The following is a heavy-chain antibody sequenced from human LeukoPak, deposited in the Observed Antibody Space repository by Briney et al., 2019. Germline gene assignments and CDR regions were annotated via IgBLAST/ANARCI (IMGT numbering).Heavy chain of an antibody. CDR1: GGSISSSSYY. J-gene: IGHJ5*02. V-gene: IGHV4-39*07. Sequence: SETLSLTCTVSGGSISSSSYYWGWIRQPPGKGLEWIGEINHSGSTNYNPSLKSRVTISVDTSKNQFSLKLSSVTAADTAVYYCAREVDWFDPWGQGTLVTVSS. CDR2: INHSGST. D-gene: IGHD2-2*01. CDR3: AREVDWFDP.